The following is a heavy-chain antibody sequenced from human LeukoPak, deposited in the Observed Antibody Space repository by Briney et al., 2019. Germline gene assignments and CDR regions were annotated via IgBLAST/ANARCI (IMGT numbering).Heavy chain of an antibody. CDR1: GFTFSSYW. D-gene: IGHD3-10*01. CDR3: ARGDLYYGSGSYYLFDY. Sequence: GGSLRLSCAASGFTFSSYWMSWVRQAPGKGLEWVANIKQDGSEKYYVDSVKGRFTISRDNAKNSLYLQMNSLRAEDTAVYYCARGDLYYGSGSYYLFDYWGQGTLVTVSS. CDR2: IKQDGSEK. J-gene: IGHJ4*02. V-gene: IGHV3-7*01.